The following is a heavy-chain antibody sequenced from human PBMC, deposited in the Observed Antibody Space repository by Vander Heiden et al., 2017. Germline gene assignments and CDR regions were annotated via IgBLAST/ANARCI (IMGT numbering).Heavy chain of an antibody. CDR3: ARGVVDTANNFDY. Sequence: QVQLQQWGAGLLKPSETLSLTCAVHGGSFSGYYWSWIRQPPGKGLEWIGEINHSGSTNYNPSLKSRVTISVDTSKNQFSLKLSSVTAADTAVYYCARGVVDTANNFDYWGQGTLVTVSS. V-gene: IGHV4-34*01. CDR1: GGSFSGYY. D-gene: IGHD5-18*01. CDR2: INHSGST. J-gene: IGHJ4*02.